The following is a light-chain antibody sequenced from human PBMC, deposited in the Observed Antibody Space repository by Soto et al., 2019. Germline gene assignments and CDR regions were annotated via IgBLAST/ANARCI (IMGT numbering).Light chain of an antibody. J-gene: IGLJ1*01. Sequence: QSVLTQPPSASGSPGQSVTISCTGTSSDVGGYKYVSWYQQHPGKVPKLMIYEVSKRPSGVPDRFSGSKSGNTASLTVSGLQAEDEADYYCSSYAGSNIDYVFXTGTKGTVL. V-gene: IGLV2-8*01. CDR2: EVS. CDR3: SSYAGSNIDYV. CDR1: SSDVGGYKY.